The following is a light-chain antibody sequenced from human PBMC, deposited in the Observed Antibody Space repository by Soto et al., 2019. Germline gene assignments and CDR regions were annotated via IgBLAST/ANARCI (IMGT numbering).Light chain of an antibody. V-gene: IGKV1-9*01. J-gene: IGKJ5*01. CDR3: QQLHGYPIT. Sequence: ILLTQSPSSLSASVGERVTITCRASQGIDTSLAWYQQKPGKAPKLLIYAASNFQSGVPSRFSGSGSETHFTLPISSLQPEDFATYYCQQLHGYPITFGQGTRLEI. CDR1: QGIDTS. CDR2: AAS.